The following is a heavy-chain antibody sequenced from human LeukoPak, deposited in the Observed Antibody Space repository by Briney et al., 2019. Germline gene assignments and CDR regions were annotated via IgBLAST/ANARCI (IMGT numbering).Heavy chain of an antibody. CDR2: INPISGGT. CDR3: ARYCSSTSCYSDY. D-gene: IGHD2-2*01. V-gene: IGHV1-2*06. J-gene: IGHJ4*02. CDR1: GYTFTGYY. Sequence: ASVKVSCKASGYTFTGYYMHWVRQAPGRGLEYMGRINPISGGTVYAQKFQGRVTMTRDTSITTAYMELTRLRSDDTAVYYCARYCSSTSCYSDYWGQGTLVTVSS.